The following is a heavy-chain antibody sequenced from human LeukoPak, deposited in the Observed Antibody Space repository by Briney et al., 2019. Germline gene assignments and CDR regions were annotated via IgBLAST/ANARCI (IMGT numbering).Heavy chain of an antibody. Sequence: PGGSLRLSCAASGFTFSNYWMSWVRQAPGKGLEWVANIRKDGGDIYYVDSVKGRFTVSRDNAKNSLYLQMDSLRAEDTAVYYCARVGDYSYYNYYMDVWGKGTTVTVSS. CDR3: ARVGDYSYYNYYMDV. D-gene: IGHD3-10*01. J-gene: IGHJ6*03. V-gene: IGHV3-7*01. CDR1: GFTFSNYW. CDR2: IRKDGGDI.